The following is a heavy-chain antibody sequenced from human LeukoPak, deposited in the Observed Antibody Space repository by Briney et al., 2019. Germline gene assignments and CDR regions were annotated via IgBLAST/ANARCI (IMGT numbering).Heavy chain of an antibody. CDR3: AGDRAQYYDDAFDI. D-gene: IGHD3-3*01. CDR1: GFTFNIYW. V-gene: IGHV3-7*01. Sequence: GGSLRLSCAASGFTFNIYWMSWVRQAPGKGLEWVANIKPDGSDVYYLDSVKCRFTISRDNAQNSLYLQMNTLRVEDTAVYYCAGDRAQYYDDAFDIWGQGTMVTVSS. J-gene: IGHJ3*02. CDR2: IKPDGSDV.